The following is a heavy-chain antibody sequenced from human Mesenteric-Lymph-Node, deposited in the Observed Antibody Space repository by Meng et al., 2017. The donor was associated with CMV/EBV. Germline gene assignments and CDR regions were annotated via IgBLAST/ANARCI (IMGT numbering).Heavy chain of an antibody. CDR3: AVPAAIGLSYYFGMDV. CDR2: IYSGGTT. Sequence: GGSLRLSCAASGFNVYSNYMTWVRQAPGKGLEWVSVIYSGGTTYYADSVKGRFTISRDASKNTLSLQMNSLRAEDTAVYYCAVPAAIGLSYYFGMDVWGQGTTVTVS. CDR1: GFNVYSNY. J-gene: IGHJ6*02. V-gene: IGHV3-53*01. D-gene: IGHD2-2*01.